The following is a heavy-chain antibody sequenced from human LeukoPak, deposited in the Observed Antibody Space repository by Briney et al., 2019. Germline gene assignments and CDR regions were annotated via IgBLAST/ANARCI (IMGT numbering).Heavy chain of an antibody. J-gene: IGHJ4*02. D-gene: IGHD6-19*01. CDR1: GGSISSYY. Sequence: PSETLSLTCTVSGGSISSYYWSWIRQPAGKGLEWIGRIYYSGSTNYNPSLKSRVTISVDTPKNQFSLKLSSVIAADAAVYYCARVNSSGFDYWGQGTLVTVSS. CDR2: IYYSGST. V-gene: IGHV4-4*07. CDR3: ARVNSSGFDY.